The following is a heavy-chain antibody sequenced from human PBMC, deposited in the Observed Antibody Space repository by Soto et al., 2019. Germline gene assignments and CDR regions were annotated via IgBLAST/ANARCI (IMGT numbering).Heavy chain of an antibody. CDR1: GSTFSSYA. V-gene: IGHV3-23*01. CDR2: ISDSGGST. Sequence: QPGGSLRLSCAASGSTFSSYAMSWVRQAPGKGLEWVSSISDSGGSTYYADSVKGRITISRDNSKNTLYLQMNSLRAEDTAVYFCVRDGYKSLEFDSWGQGTLVTVSS. D-gene: IGHD5-12*01. J-gene: IGHJ4*02. CDR3: VRDGYKSLEFDS.